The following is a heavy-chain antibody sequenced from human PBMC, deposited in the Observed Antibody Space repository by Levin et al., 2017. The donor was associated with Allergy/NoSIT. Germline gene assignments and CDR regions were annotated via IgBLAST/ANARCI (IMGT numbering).Heavy chain of an antibody. V-gene: IGHV3-11*03. CDR2: ITTGGTRCT. CDR3: ARMSSSWTFFDF. CDR1: GFIFSDFQ. D-gene: IGHD6-13*01. J-gene: IGHJ4*02. Sequence: PGGSLRLSCAASGFIFSDFQMSWIRQAPGQGLEWVSYITTGGTRCTNYADSRFTISRDNAKNSLYLQMNRLRAEDTAVYYCARMSSSWTFFDFWGQGILVTVSS.